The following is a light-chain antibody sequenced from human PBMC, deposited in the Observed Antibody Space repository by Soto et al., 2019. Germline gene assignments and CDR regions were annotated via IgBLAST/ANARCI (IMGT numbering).Light chain of an antibody. CDR1: SSDVGGYNY. CDR2: EVS. J-gene: IGLJ1*01. Sequence: QSALTQPPSASGSPGQSVTISCTGTSSDVGGYNYVSWYQQHPGKAPKLMIYEVSKRPSGVPDRFSGSKSGNTASLTVSGLKAEDEAGYYCSSYVGTNSYVFGTGTKVTVL. CDR3: SSYVGTNSYV. V-gene: IGLV2-8*01.